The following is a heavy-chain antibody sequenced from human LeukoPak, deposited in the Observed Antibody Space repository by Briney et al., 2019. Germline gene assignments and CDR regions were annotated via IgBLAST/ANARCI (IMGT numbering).Heavy chain of an antibody. Sequence: SETLSLTCAVYGGSFSGYYWSWTRQPPGKGLEWIGEINHSGSTNYNPSLKSRVTISVDTSKNQFSLKLSSVTAADTAVYYCAGITMIVVAHAFDIWGQGTMVTVSS. CDR1: GGSFSGYY. CDR2: INHSGST. J-gene: IGHJ3*02. D-gene: IGHD3-22*01. CDR3: AGITMIVVAHAFDI. V-gene: IGHV4-34*01.